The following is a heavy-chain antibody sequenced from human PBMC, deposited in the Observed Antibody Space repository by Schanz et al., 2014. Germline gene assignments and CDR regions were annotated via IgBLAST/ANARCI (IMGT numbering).Heavy chain of an antibody. CDR1: GITFSSHS. J-gene: IGHJ4*02. V-gene: IGHV3-48*04. CDR3: AKDPRGDKNDRAYYFDY. CDR2: ITYNGGTI. D-gene: IGHD3-10*01. Sequence: EVQLVESGGGLVQPGGSLRLSCAASGITFSSHSFNWVRQAPGKGLEWISYITYNGGTIYYADSVKGRFTISRDNAKNTLYLQMNSLSAEDTAVYYCAKDPRGDKNDRAYYFDYWGQGTLVSVSS.